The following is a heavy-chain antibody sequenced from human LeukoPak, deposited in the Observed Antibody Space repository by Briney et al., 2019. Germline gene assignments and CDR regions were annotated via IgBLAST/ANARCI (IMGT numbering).Heavy chain of an antibody. CDR3: ARGTMVRGVTTGNFDY. V-gene: IGHV1-69*13. CDR2: IIPIFGTA. CDR1: GYTFTSYY. Sequence: ASVKVSCKASGYTFTSYYMHWVRQAPGQGLEWMGGIIPIFGTANYAQKFQGRVTITSDESTSTAYMELSSLRSEDTAVYYCARGTMVRGVTTGNFDYWGQGTLVTVSS. D-gene: IGHD3-10*01. J-gene: IGHJ4*01.